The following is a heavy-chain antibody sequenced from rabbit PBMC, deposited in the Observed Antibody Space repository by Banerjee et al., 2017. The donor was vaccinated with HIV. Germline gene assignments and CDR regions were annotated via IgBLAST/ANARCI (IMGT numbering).Heavy chain of an antibody. Sequence: QEQLEESGGGLVKPGASLTLTCTASGFSLSNNHDMCWVRQAPGKGLEWIACIGAGSSGNTYYASWAKGRFTISKTSSTTVTLQMTSLTAADTATYFCASPGRYADKTYASGLYEMDLWGQGTLVTVS. D-gene: IGHD4-2*01. CDR3: ASPGRYADKTYASGLYEMDL. CDR2: IGAGSSGNT. V-gene: IGHV1S45*01. CDR1: GFSLSNNHD. J-gene: IGHJ3*01.